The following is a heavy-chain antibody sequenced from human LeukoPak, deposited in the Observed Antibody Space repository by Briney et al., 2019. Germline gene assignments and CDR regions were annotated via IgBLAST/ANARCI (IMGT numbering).Heavy chain of an antibody. D-gene: IGHD3-22*01. CDR3: AKDSEYLNYYDSSGYYAIDY. V-gene: IGHV3-23*01. Sequence: PGGSLRLSCAASGFTFSSYAMSWVRQAPGKGLEWVSAISGSRGSTYYADSVKGRFTISRDNSKNTLYLQMNSLRAEDTAVYYCAKDSEYLNYYDSSGYYAIDYWGQGTLVTVSS. J-gene: IGHJ4*02. CDR2: ISGSRGST. CDR1: GFTFSSYA.